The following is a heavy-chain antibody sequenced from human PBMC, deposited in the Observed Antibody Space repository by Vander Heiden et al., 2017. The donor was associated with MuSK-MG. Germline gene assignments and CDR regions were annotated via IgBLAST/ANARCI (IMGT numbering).Heavy chain of an antibody. CDR2: ISPTGSP. CDR3: ARGLTAGVSSGAGY. V-gene: IGHV4-4*07. D-gene: IGHD3-10*01. Sequence: QVQLQESGPGLVKPSETLSLTCTVSGGSISTSAGTRFRQPAGKGLDWLGRISPTGSPNANPSLKSRATISLDTSKNQFSLKLTSGPAADTAVYYCARGLTAGVSSGAGYWGQGALVTVSS. CDR1: GGSISTSA. J-gene: IGHJ4*02.